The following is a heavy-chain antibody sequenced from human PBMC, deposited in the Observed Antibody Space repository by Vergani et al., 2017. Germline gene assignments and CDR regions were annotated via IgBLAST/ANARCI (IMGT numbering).Heavy chain of an antibody. D-gene: IGHD3-22*01. CDR3: ARGLPSDSSGYYDDAFDI. CDR1: GFTFSSYA. J-gene: IGHJ3*02. V-gene: IGHV3-23*01. CDR2: ISGSGGST. Sequence: EVQLLESGGGLVQPGGSLRLSCAASGFTFSSYAMSWVRQAPGKGLEWVSAISGSGGSTYYADSVKGRFTISRDNSKNTLYLQMNSLRAEDTAVYYCARGLPSDSSGYYDDAFDIWGQGTMVTVSS.